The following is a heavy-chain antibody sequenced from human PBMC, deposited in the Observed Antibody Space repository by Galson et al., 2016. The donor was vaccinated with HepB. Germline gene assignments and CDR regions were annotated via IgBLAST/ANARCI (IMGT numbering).Heavy chain of an antibody. Sequence: SVKVSCKAFGYTFTDHPLHWLRQAPGQRPEWLGCITAANGNTRYSQTLQGRLLLTGDTSATTVYMELRSLTSEDTGVYFCARDVQRHTSAFAFDKWGRGTLLTVSS. V-gene: IGHV1-3*01. CDR1: GYTFTDHP. J-gene: IGHJ4*02. CDR3: ARDVQRHTSAFAFDK. D-gene: IGHD6-19*01. CDR2: ITAANGNT.